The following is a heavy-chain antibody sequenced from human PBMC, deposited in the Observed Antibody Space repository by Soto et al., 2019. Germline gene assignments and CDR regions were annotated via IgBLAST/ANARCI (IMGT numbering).Heavy chain of an antibody. CDR3: ARGVYSSGWYNFAGGYWYFDL. V-gene: IGHV3-74*01. CDR1: GFTFSSYW. J-gene: IGHJ2*01. D-gene: IGHD6-19*01. CDR2: INSDGSST. Sequence: GGSLRLSCAASGFTFSSYWMHWVRQAPGKGLVWVSRINSDGSSTSYADSVKGRFTISRDNAKNTLYLQMNSLRAEDTAVYYCARGVYSSGWYNFAGGYWYFDLWGRGTLVTVSS.